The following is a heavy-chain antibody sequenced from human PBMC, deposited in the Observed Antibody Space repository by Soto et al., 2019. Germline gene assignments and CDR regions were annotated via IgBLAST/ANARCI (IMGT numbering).Heavy chain of an antibody. CDR1: GFTFSTYW. CDR3: VCGGNYFVY. D-gene: IGHD3-16*01. J-gene: IGHJ4*02. CDR2: IDQDGSER. V-gene: IGHV3-7*01. Sequence: EVQLVDSGGGLVQPGGSLRLSCAASGFTFSTYWMTWVRQPPGKGLEWVANIDQDGSERYYVDSVRGRFTISRDNPKNSLYLQMNSLRAEDTSVYYCVCGGNYFVYWGQGTLVTVSP.